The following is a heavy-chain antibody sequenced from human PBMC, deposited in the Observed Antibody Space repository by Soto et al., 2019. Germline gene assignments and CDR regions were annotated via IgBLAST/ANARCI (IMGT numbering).Heavy chain of an antibody. V-gene: IGHV3-30*03. CDR3: SQLGQGFDY. D-gene: IGHD3-10*01. CDR2: ISYDGSNK. J-gene: IGHJ4*02. Sequence: QVQLVESGGGVFQPGRSLRLSCAASGFTCSSYGMHWVRQAPGKGLEWVAVISYDGSNKYYSDSVKGRFTISRDNSKNTLYLQMNSLRAEDTAVYYCSQLGQGFDYWGQGTLVTVSS. CDR1: GFTCSSYG.